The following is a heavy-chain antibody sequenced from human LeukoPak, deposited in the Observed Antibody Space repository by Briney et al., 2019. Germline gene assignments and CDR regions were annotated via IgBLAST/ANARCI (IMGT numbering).Heavy chain of an antibody. J-gene: IGHJ1*01. CDR2: INPNSGGT. V-gene: IGHV1-2*02. Sequence: GASVKVSCKASGYTFIGNYMHWVRQAPGQGLEWMGWINPNSGGTNYAQKFQGRVTMTRDTSISTAYMELSRLRSDDTAVYYCARGSYDSSDFEYFHHWGQGTLVTVSS. CDR3: ARGSYDSSDFEYFHH. D-gene: IGHD3-22*01. CDR1: GYTFIGNY.